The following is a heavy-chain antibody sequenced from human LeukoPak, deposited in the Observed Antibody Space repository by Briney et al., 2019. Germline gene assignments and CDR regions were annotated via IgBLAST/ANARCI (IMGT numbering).Heavy chain of an antibody. CDR2: IIPIFGTA. Sequence: GASVKVSCKASGGTFSSYAISWVRQAPGQGLEWMGWIIPIFGTANYAQKFQGRVTITTDESTSTAYMELSSLRSEDTAVYYCATAMAAGGSCYSCWFDPWGQGTLVTVSS. CDR3: ATAMAAGGSCYSCWFDP. CDR1: GGTFSSYA. J-gene: IGHJ5*02. V-gene: IGHV1-69*05. D-gene: IGHD2-15*01.